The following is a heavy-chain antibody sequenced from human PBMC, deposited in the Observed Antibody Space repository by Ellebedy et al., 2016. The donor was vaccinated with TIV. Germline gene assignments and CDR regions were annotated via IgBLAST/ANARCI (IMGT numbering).Heavy chain of an antibody. CDR1: GFTFSSHW. J-gene: IGHJ5*02. V-gene: IGHV3-74*01. D-gene: IGHD1-1*01. CDR2: ISSYGSYT. Sequence: PGGSLRLSCTASGFTFSSHWMHWVRQAPGKGLVWVSRISSYGSYTSYADSLKGRFTISRDNAKNTLYLQMNSRRAEDTAVYYCARDIPQRPNPARFDPWGQGTLVTVSS. CDR3: ARDIPQRPNPARFDP.